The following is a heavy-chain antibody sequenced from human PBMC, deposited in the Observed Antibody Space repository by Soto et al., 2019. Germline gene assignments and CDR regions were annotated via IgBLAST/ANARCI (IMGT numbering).Heavy chain of an antibody. V-gene: IGHV4-34*01. CDR2: INHSGST. J-gene: IGHJ2*01. CDR3: ARRARPKMRYSDL. CDR1: GGSFSGYY. D-gene: IGHD6-6*01. Sequence: QVQLQQWGAGLLKPSETLSLTCAVYGGSFSGYYWSWIRQPPGKGLEWIGEINHSGSTNYNPSLKCPVTTSVDTAEYPFSLTLSSVTAADTAVYCCARRARPKMRYSDLWGRGALVTV.